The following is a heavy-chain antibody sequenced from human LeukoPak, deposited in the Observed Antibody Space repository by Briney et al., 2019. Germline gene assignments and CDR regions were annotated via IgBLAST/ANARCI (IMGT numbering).Heavy chain of an antibody. CDR2: INPNSGGT. Sequence: ASVKVSCKASGGTFSSYAISWVRQAPGQGLEWMGWINPNSGGTNYAQKFQGRVTMTRDTSISTAYMELSRLRSDDTAVYYCARDQGIAAAALENWFDPWGQGTLVTVSP. V-gene: IGHV1-2*02. D-gene: IGHD6-13*01. CDR3: ARDQGIAAAALENWFDP. J-gene: IGHJ5*02. CDR1: GGTFSSYA.